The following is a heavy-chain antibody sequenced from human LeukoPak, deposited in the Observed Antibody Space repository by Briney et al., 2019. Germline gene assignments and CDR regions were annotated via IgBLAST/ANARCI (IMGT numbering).Heavy chain of an antibody. CDR2: IKQDGSEK. D-gene: IGHD3-16*01. CDR1: GFTFSSYW. CDR3: ARDHYDYVWGSPRYYFDY. V-gene: IGHV3-7*01. Sequence: GGSLRLSCAASGFTFSSYWMSWVRQAPGKGLEWVANIKQDGSEKYYVDSVKGRFTISRDNAKNSLYLQMNSLRAEDTAVYYCARDHYDYVWGSPRYYFDYWGQGTLVTVSS. J-gene: IGHJ4*02.